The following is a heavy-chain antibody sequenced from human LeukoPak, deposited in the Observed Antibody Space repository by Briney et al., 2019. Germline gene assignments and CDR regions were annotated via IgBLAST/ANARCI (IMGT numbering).Heavy chain of an antibody. CDR2: IYTSGST. D-gene: IGHD5-24*01. Sequence: PSETLSLTCTVSGGSISSYYWSWIRQPAGKGLEWIGRIYTSGSTNYNPSLKSRVTMSVDTSKNQFSLKLNSVTPEDTAVYYCAREAEITRFDYWGQGTLVTVSS. CDR1: GGSISSYY. V-gene: IGHV4-4*07. J-gene: IGHJ4*02. CDR3: AREAEITRFDY.